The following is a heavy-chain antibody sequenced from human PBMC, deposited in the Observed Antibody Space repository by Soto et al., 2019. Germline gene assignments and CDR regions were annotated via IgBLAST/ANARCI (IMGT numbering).Heavy chain of an antibody. CDR1: GGTFSSYT. CDR3: ARRLGSGYAGNAFDI. D-gene: IGHD5-12*01. J-gene: IGHJ3*02. V-gene: IGHV1-69*02. CDR2: IIPILGIA. Sequence: ASVKVSCEASGGTFSSYTISCVRQAPGQGLEWMGRIIPILGIANYAQKFQGRVTITADKSTSTAYMELSSLRSEDTAVYYCARRLGSGYAGNAFDIWGQGTMVTVSS.